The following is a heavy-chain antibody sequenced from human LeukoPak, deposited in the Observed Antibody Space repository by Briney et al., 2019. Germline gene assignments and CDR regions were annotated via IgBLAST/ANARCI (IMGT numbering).Heavy chain of an antibody. V-gene: IGHV5-51*01. J-gene: IGHJ4*02. D-gene: IGHD3-22*01. CDR1: GYRFTSNW. Sequence: GESLKISCKGSGYRFTSNWIGWVRQMPGKGLEWMGIIYPGDSDTRYSPSFQGQVTISADKSISTAYLQWSSLKASDTAMYYCARRRYYYDSSGYYYPLFDYWGQGTLVTVSS. CDR3: ARRRYYYDSSGYYYPLFDY. CDR2: IYPGDSDT.